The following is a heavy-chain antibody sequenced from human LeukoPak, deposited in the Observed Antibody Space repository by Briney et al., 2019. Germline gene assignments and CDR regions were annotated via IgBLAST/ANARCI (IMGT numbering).Heavy chain of an antibody. J-gene: IGHJ4*02. CDR1: GFTFSTYA. CDR3: ARDLLGGGLDY. V-gene: IGHV3-30-3*01. CDR2: VSYDGSIE. Sequence: PGGSLRLSCAASGFTFSTYAMYWVRRAPGKGLEWVAIVSYDGSIEYYADSVKGRFTISRDNSKNTLYLQMNSLRAEDTAVYYCARDLLGGGLDYWGQGTLVTVSS. D-gene: IGHD3-16*01.